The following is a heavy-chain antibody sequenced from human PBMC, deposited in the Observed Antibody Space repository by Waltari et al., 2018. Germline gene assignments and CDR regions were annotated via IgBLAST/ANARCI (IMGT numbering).Heavy chain of an antibody. D-gene: IGHD2-15*01. CDR3: ATWYGSGGSCYSRRFDP. J-gene: IGHJ5*02. Sequence: EVQLLESGGGLVQPGGSLRLSCAASGFTFSSYAMSWVRQAPGKGLEWVSAISGSGGSTYYAASVKGRFTISRDNSKNTRYLQMNSLRSEDTAVYYCATWYGSGGSCYSRRFDPWGQGTLVTVSS. CDR1: GFTFSSYA. CDR2: ISGSGGST. V-gene: IGHV3-23*01.